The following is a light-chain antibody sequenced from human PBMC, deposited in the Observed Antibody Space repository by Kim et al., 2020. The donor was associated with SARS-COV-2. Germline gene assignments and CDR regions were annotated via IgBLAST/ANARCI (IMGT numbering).Light chain of an antibody. V-gene: IGLV6-57*03. CDR3: QSYDSRDQV. CDR2: EDT. Sequence: LTQPHSVSESPGKTVTISCTRSSGSIASNYVQWYQQRPCSAPTTVIYEDTKRPSGVPDRFSGSIDSSSNSASLTISGLETEDEADYYCQSYDSRDQVFGGGTQLTVL. J-gene: IGLJ2*01. CDR1: SGSIASNY.